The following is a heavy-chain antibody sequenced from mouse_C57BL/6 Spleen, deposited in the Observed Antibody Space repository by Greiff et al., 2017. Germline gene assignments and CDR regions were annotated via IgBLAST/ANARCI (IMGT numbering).Heavy chain of an antibody. Sequence: EVQLQQSGPELVKPGASVKISCKASGYSFTGYYMNWVKQSPEKSLEWIGEIHPSTGGTTYNQKFKAKATLTVDKSSSTAYMQLKSLTSEDSAVYYCARRGYYDYYAMDYWGQGTSVTVSS. CDR1: GYSFTGYY. CDR2: IHPSTGGT. CDR3: ARRGYYDYYAMDY. D-gene: IGHD2-3*01. J-gene: IGHJ4*01. V-gene: IGHV1-42*01.